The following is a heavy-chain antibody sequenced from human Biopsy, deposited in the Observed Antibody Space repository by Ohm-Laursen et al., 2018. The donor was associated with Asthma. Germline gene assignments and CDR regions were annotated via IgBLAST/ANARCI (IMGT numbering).Heavy chain of an antibody. D-gene: IGHD2-15*01. J-gene: IGHJ2*01. CDR2: ISYSGST. V-gene: IGHV4-61*01. Sequence: SETLSLTCTVSGGSVSSGSYYWSWIRQPPGKGLAWVSYISYSGSTDYNPSLKSRLTISMDTSKNQFSLKLSSVTAADTAVYYCARVPTTLRYFDLGGRGTLVTVSS. CDR1: GGSVSSGSYY. CDR3: ARVPTTLRYFDL.